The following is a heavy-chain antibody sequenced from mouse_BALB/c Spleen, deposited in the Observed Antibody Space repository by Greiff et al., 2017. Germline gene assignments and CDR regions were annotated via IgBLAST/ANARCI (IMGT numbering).Heavy chain of an antibody. CDR2: IDPENGNT. J-gene: IGHJ3*01. CDR3: AIGVVSLGDVGWFAY. Sequence: VQLQQSGAELVRPGALVKLSCKASGFNIKDYYMHWVKQRPEQGLEWIGWIDPENGNTIYDPKFQGKASITADTSSNTAYLQLSSLTSEDTAVYYCAIGVVSLGDVGWFAYWGQGTLVTVSA. CDR1: GFNIKDYY. V-gene: IGHV14-1*02. D-gene: IGHD1-1*01.